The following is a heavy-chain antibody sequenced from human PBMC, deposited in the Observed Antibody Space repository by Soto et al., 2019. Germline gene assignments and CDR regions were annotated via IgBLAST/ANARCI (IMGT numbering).Heavy chain of an antibody. CDR2: TYYRSKWYS. CDR3: SRGRGRIGARTETWFDP. J-gene: IGHJ5*02. V-gene: IGHV6-1*01. CDR1: GDSVSSNSAA. D-gene: IGHD6-6*01. Sequence: SQTLSLTCVISGDSVSSNSAAWNWIRQSPSRGLEWLGRTYYRSKWYSDYAVSLRGRITINPDTSKNQFSLQLNSVTPEDTAVYYCSRGRGRIGARTETWFDPWGQGNLVTVSS.